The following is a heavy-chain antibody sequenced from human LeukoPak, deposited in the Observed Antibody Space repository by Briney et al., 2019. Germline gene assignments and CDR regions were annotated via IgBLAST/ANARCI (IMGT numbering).Heavy chain of an antibody. J-gene: IGHJ6*03. Sequence: ASVKVSCKASGGTFSSYAISWVRQAPGQGLEWMGWMNPNSGNTGYAQKFQGRVTITRNTSISTAYMELSSLRSEDTAVYYCARGRRIAVAGTYYYYYYMDVWGKGTTVTVSS. V-gene: IGHV1-8*03. CDR2: MNPNSGNT. CDR1: GGTFSSYA. D-gene: IGHD6-19*01. CDR3: ARGRRIAVAGTYYYYYYMDV.